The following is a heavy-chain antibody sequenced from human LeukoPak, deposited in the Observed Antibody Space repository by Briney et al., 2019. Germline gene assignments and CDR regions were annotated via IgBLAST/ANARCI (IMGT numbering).Heavy chain of an antibody. V-gene: IGHV1-18*01. J-gene: IGHJ4*02. CDR2: ISAYNGNT. CDR1: GYTFTSYG. CDR3: ARVGLRGYYYGSGSYFPDY. D-gene: IGHD3-10*01. Sequence: GASVKVSCKASGYTFTSYGISWVRQAPGQGLEWMGWISAYNGNTNYAQKLQGRVTMTTDTSTSTAYMELRSLRSDDTAVYYCARVGLRGYYYGSGSYFPDYWGQGTLVTVSS.